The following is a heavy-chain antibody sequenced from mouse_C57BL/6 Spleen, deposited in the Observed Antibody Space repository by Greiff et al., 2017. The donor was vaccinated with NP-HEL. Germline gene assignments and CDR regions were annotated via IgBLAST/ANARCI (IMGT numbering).Heavy chain of an antibody. J-gene: IGHJ1*03. V-gene: IGHV3-6*01. CDR1: GYSITSGYY. Sequence: EVQLVESGPGLVKPSQSLSLTCSVTGYSITSGYYWNWIRQFPGNKLEWMGYISYDGSNNYNPSLKNRISITRDTSKNQFFLKLNSVTTEDTATYYCARSLPPDVWGTGTTVTVSS. CDR2: ISYDGSN. D-gene: IGHD6-2*01. CDR3: ARSLPPDV.